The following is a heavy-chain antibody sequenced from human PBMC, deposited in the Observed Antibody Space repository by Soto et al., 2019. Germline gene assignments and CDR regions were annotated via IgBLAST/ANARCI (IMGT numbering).Heavy chain of an antibody. CDR3: VKEGYMRSDWYGQFDC. CDR2: ISSNGDNT. V-gene: IGHV3-64D*06. Sequence: LRLSCSASAFTFNTFAMRWVRQTPGKGLEFVSAISSNGDNTYYADSVKGRFAISRDNSKNTLYLQMYSLRPEDTALYYCVKEGYMRSDWYGQFDCWGQGTLVTVSS. CDR1: AFTFNTFA. D-gene: IGHD6-19*01. J-gene: IGHJ4*02.